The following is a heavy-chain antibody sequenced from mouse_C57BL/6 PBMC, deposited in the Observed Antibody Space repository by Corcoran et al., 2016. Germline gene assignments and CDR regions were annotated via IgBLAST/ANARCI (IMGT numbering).Heavy chain of an antibody. CDR1: GYAFSSYW. D-gene: IGHD2-1*01. CDR3: ARGRSYGNYEDY. CDR2: IYPGDGDT. J-gene: IGHJ2*01. V-gene: IGHV1-80*01. Sequence: QVQLQQSGAELVKPGASVKISCKASGYAFSSYWMNWVKQRPGKGLEWIGQIYPGDGDTNYNGKFKGKATLTADKSSSTAYMQLSSLTSEDSAVYFCARGRSYGNYEDYWGQGTTLTVSS.